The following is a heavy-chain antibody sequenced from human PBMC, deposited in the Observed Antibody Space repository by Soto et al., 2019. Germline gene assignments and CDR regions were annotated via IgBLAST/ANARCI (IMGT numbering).Heavy chain of an antibody. Sequence: SETLSLTCTVSGGSISRYYWSWVRQPPGEGLEWIGYMYNTGSTIYNPSLKSRVTISVDTSKNQFSLKLNSVTAADTAVYYCARDLWGYCGADCYPLDVWGQGTTVTVSS. CDR3: ARDLWGYCGADCYPLDV. D-gene: IGHD2-21*02. J-gene: IGHJ6*02. V-gene: IGHV4-59*01. CDR1: GGSISRYY. CDR2: MYNTGST.